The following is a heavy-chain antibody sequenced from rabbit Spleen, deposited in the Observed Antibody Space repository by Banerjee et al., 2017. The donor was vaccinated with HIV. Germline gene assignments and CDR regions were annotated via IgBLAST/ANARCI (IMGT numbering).Heavy chain of an antibody. CDR2: IYAGSSGST. Sequence: EESGGDLVKPEGSLTLTCTASGFSFSSSYWIYWVRQAPGKGLEWIACIYAGSSGSTYYASWAKGRFTISKTSSTTVTLQMTSLTAADTATYFCVRDNNGDNNFLFNLWGQGTLVTVS. V-gene: IGHV1S45*01. CDR3: VRDNNGDNNFLFNL. D-gene: IGHD2-1*01. J-gene: IGHJ4*01. CDR1: GFSFSSSYW.